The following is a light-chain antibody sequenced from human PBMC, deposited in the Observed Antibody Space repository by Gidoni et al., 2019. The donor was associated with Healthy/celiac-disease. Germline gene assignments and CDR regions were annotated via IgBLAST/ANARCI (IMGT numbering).Light chain of an antibody. CDR1: QSVSSN. CDR2: GAS. Sequence: EIVMTQSPATLSVSPGERATLSCRASQSVSSNLAWYQQKPGQAPRLLIYGASTRATGIPARFSGSGSGTEFTLTISSPQSEDFAVYYCQQYNNWPLYTFGQXTKLEIK. J-gene: IGKJ2*01. V-gene: IGKV3-15*01. CDR3: QQYNNWPLYT.